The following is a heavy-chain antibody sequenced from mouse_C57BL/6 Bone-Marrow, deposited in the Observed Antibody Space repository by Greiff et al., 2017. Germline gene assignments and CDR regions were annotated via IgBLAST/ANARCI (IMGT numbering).Heavy chain of an antibody. CDR1: GYSITSGYY. CDR2: ISYDGSN. Sequence: EVKLQESGPGLVKPSQSLSLTCSVTGYSITSGYYWNWIRQFPGNKLEWMGYISYDGSNNYNPSLQNRISITRDTSKNQFFLKLNSVTTEDTATYYCARKGEYALAYWGQGTLVTVSA. D-gene: IGHD5-1*01. V-gene: IGHV3-6*01. J-gene: IGHJ3*01. CDR3: ARKGEYALAY.